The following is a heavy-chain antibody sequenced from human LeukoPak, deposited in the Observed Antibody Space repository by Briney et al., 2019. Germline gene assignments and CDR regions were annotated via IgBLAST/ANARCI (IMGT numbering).Heavy chain of an antibody. CDR2: IIPIFGTA. CDR1: GGTFSSYA. J-gene: IGHJ4*02. CDR3: AACGYSYGYYSFDY. V-gene: IGHV1-69*06. Sequence: SVKVSCKASGGTFSSYAISWVRQAPGQGLEWMGGIIPIFGTANYAQKFQGRVTITADKSTSTAYMELSSLRSEDTAVYYCAACGYSYGYYSFDYWGQGTLVTVSS. D-gene: IGHD5-18*01.